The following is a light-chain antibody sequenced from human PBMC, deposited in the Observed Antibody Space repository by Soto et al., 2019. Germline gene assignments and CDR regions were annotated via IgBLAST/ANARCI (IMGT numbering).Light chain of an antibody. J-gene: IGKJ2*01. V-gene: IGKV3-20*01. CDR2: GAS. CDR3: QQYGSSLYT. CDR1: QSVSSSY. Sequence: EIVLTQSPGTLSLSPGERATLSCRASQSVSSSYLAWYQQKPGQAPRLLIYGASSRATGIPDRFSGSGCGTDFTLTISRLEPEVFAVYCCQQYGSSLYTFGQGTKLEIK.